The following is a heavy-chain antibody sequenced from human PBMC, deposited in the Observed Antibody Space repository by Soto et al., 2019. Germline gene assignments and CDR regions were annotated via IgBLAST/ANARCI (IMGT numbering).Heavy chain of an antibody. D-gene: IGHD3-22*01. J-gene: IGHJ4*02. CDR2: IYYRGST. CDR1: GGSFSGYY. V-gene: IGHV4-34*01. Sequence: SETLSLTCAVYGGSFSGYYWGWIRQPPGKGLEWIGNIYYRGSTYYNPSLKSRVAISVDTSKNQFSLKLSFVTAADTAVYYCMLGSGWKDFDYWGQGTLVTSPQ. CDR3: MLGSGWKDFDY.